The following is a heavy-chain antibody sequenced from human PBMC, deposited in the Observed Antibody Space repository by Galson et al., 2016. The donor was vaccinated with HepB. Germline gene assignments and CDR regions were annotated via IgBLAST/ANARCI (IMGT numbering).Heavy chain of an antibody. J-gene: IGHJ4*02. CDR1: GGSISSSSYF. Sequence: SETLSLTCTVSGGSISSSSYFWGWIRQPPGKGLEWIGSIYYSGTPYYNPSRKGRVTISVDTSKNQFSLKLSPITAADTSVYYCARNGKYQLLRWVDTWGQGTLVTVSS. CDR3: ARNGKYQLLRWVDT. D-gene: IGHD2-2*01. CDR2: IYYSGTP. V-gene: IGHV4-39*01.